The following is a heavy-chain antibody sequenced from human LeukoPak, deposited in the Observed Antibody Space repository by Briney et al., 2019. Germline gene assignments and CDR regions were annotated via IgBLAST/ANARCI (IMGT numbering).Heavy chain of an antibody. CDR3: ARVRANYFDY. J-gene: IGHJ4*02. CDR1: GVSISSYY. V-gene: IGHV4-59*01. Sequence: SETLSLTCTVSGVSISSYYWSWIRQPPGKGLEWIGYIYYTGSTNYNPSLKSRVTISVDTSKNQFSLKLSSMTAADTAVYYCARVRANYFDYWGQGTLVTVS. CDR2: IYYTGST.